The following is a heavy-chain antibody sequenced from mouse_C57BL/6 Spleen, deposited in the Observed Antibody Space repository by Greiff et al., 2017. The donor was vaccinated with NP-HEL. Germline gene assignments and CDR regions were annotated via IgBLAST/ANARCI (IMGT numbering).Heavy chain of an antibody. D-gene: IGHD1-1*01. CDR2: IDPSDSYT. CDR1: GYTFNSYW. J-gene: IGHJ4*01. V-gene: IGHV1-50*01. Sequence: VQLQQPGAELVKPGASVKLSCKASGYTFNSYWMQWVKQRPGQGLEWIGEIDPSDSYTNYNQKFKGKATLTVDTSSSTAYMQLSSLTSEDSAVYYCARRSPYAMDYWGQGTSVTVSS. CDR3: ARRSPYAMDY.